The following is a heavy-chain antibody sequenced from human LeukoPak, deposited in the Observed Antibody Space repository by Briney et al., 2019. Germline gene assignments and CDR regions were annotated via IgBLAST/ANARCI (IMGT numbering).Heavy chain of an antibody. Sequence: ETLSLTCAVYGGSFSGYYWSWIRQAPGKGLEWVSAIYSGDATYYADSVKGRFTISRDNSKNTLYLEMNSLRAEDTAVYYCARQLSGWYVDYWGQGTLVTVSS. J-gene: IGHJ4*02. CDR1: GGSFSGYY. V-gene: IGHV3-53*01. CDR3: ARQLSGWYVDY. D-gene: IGHD6-25*01. CDR2: IYSGDAT.